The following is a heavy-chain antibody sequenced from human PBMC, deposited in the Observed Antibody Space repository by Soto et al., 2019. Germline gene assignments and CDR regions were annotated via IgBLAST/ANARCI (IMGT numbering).Heavy chain of an antibody. J-gene: IGHJ4*02. CDR3: ARGRYSSSRGYYFDY. CDR2: MNPNSGNT. D-gene: IGHD6-13*01. V-gene: IGHV1-8*01. CDR1: GYTFTSYD. Sequence: GASVKASCKASGYTFTSYDINWVRQATGQGLEWMGWMNPNSGNTGYAQKFQGRVTMTRNTSISTAYMELSGLRSEDTAVYYCARGRYSSSRGYYFDYWGQGTQVTVSS.